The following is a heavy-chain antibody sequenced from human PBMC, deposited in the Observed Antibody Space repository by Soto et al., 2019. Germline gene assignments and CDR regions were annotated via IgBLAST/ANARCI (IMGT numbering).Heavy chain of an antibody. D-gene: IGHD3-3*01. CDR3: ARVRGVVITHLDY. CDR2: IIPIFGTA. CDR1: GGTFSSYA. Sequence: GASVKVSCKASGGTFSSYAISWVRQAPGQGLEWMGGIIPIFGTANYAQKFQGGVTITADKSTSTAYMELSSLRSEDTAVYYCARVRGVVITHLDYWGQGTLVTVSS. J-gene: IGHJ4*02. V-gene: IGHV1-69*06.